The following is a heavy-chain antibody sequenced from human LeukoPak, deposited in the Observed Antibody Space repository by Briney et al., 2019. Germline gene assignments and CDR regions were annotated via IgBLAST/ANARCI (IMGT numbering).Heavy chain of an antibody. CDR2: IKSGSTII. CDR1: GFSLSDYY. CDR3: AGVYNTVH. Sequence: GGSLTLSCAASGFSLSDYYVNWLRQVPGKGLEWVSYIKSGSTIIFYADSVKGRFSVSRDNANNSVHLQMTNLRDDDTAVYYCAGVYNTVHWGQGVQVTVSS. V-gene: IGHV3-11*04. J-gene: IGHJ4*02. D-gene: IGHD4-11*01.